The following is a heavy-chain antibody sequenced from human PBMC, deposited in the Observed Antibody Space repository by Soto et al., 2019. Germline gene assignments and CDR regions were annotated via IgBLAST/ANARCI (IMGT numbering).Heavy chain of an antibody. CDR1: GGSISSYY. CDR2: IYYSGST. D-gene: IGHD4-4*01. V-gene: IGHV4-59*01. Sequence: SETLSLTCTVSGGSISSYYWSWIRQPPGKGLEWIGYIYYSGSTNYNPSLKSRVTISVDTSKNQFSLKLSSVTAADTAVYYCARKFTVTTGFDYWGQGTLVTVSS. CDR3: ARKFTVTTGFDY. J-gene: IGHJ4*02.